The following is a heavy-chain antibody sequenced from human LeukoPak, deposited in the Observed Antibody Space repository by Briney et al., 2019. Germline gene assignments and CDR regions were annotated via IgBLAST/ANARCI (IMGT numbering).Heavy chain of an antibody. V-gene: IGHV3-30*04. J-gene: IGHJ6*03. CDR3: ARAGVYSYSYYMDV. Sequence: GGSLRLSCAASRFTFSSYAIHWVRQAPGKGLEWVTLISYDGSNKYYADSVKGRFTISRDNSKNTLYLQMNSLRAEDTAVYYCARAGVYSYSYYMDVWGKGTTVIVSS. D-gene: IGHD5-18*01. CDR1: RFTFSSYA. CDR2: ISYDGSNK.